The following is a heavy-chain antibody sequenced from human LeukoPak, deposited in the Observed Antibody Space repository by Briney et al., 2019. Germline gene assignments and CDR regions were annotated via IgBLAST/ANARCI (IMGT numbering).Heavy chain of an antibody. CDR1: GFTVSNDF. V-gene: IGHV3-53*01. J-gene: IGHJ4*02. CDR2: IYSDGSA. CDR3: ASRQVA. Sequence: GGSLRLSCAASGFTVSNDFMSWVRQAPGKGLEWVSLIYSDGSAYYADSVKGRFIISRDTSKNTLYLQMNSLRAEDTAVYYCASRQVAGGQGTLVTVSS.